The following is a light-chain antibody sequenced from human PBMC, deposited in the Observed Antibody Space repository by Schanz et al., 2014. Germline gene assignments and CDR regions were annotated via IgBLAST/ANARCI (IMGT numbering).Light chain of an antibody. Sequence: QSVLTQPPSASGTPGQRVTISCSGSSSNIGSNPVNWYQQLPGTAPKLLIYSHDQRPSGVPDRFSGSKSGTSASLAISGLQSEDEADYYCAAWDDSLSGRVFGGGTKLTVL. J-gene: IGLJ2*01. CDR3: AAWDDSLSGRV. V-gene: IGLV1-44*01. CDR1: SSNIGSNP. CDR2: SHD.